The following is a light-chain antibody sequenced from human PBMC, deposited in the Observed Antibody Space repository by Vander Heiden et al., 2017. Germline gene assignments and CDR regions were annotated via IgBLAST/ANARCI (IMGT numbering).Light chain of an antibody. Sequence: DIQMTQSPSSLPASVGDRVTITCQASQAISNYLHWYQQKPGKAPKLMIYDASNLETGVPSRCGRSGAGTDFTFTISSLQPEDIATYYCQQYDNLPFTFGPGTKVDIK. J-gene: IGKJ3*01. CDR2: DAS. V-gene: IGKV1-33*01. CDR1: QAISNY. CDR3: QQYDNLPFT.